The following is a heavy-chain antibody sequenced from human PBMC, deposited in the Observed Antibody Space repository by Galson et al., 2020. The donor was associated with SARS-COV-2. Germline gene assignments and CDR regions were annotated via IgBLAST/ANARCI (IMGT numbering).Heavy chain of an antibody. D-gene: IGHD3-22*01. V-gene: IGHV3-9*01. CDR1: TFTFEHYA. J-gene: IGHJ3*01. Sequence: GGSLRLPCAASTFTFEHYAMHWVGQAPGKGLEWVSGINWNSGSIGYADSVKGRFTISRDNANNSLYLQMNSLRAEDTALYYCVKDIGDYYDTSGYYGAFDLWGQGTLVTVS. CDR3: VKDIGDYYDTSGYYGAFDL. CDR2: INWNSGSI.